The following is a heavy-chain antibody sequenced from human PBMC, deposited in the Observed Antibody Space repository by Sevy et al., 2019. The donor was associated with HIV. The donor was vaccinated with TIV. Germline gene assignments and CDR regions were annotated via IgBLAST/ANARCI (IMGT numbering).Heavy chain of an antibody. CDR3: ARDTKRYYDSSGYYCAFDI. D-gene: IGHD3-22*01. V-gene: IGHV1-69*13. Sequence: ASLKVSCKASGGTFSSYAISWVRQAPGQGLEWMGGIIPIFGTANYAQKFQGRVTITADESTSTAYMELSSLRSEDTAVYYCARDTKRYYDSSGYYCAFDIWGQGTMVTVSS. CDR2: IIPIFGTA. J-gene: IGHJ3*02. CDR1: GGTFSSYA.